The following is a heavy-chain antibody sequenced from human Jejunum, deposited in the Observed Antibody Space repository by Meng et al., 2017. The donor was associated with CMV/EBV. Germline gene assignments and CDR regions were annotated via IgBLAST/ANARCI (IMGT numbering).Heavy chain of an antibody. D-gene: IGHD3-16*02. Sequence: QVRLQGSGPGLVKPSETLSLTCAVSGGSISTYYWSWIRQPPGKGLEWIGKNYYSGSTNYNPSLANRVTISVDSSKNQFSLKLSSVTAADTAVYYCARHQNGGTYPLDYWGQGTLVTVSS. V-gene: IGHV4-59*08. CDR1: GGSISTYY. CDR2: NYYSGST. CDR3: ARHQNGGTYPLDY. J-gene: IGHJ4*02.